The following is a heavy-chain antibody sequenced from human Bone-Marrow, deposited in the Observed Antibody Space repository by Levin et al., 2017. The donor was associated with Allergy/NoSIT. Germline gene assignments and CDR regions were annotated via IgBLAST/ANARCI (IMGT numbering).Heavy chain of an antibody. J-gene: IGHJ3*02. V-gene: IGHV1-18*01. CDR3: ARGGQGWELWYWGSTAFDI. CDR1: GYTFTSYG. D-gene: IGHD1-26*01. Sequence: ASVKVSCKASGYTFTSYGISWVRQAPGQGLEWMGWISAYNGNTNYAQKLQGRVTMTTDTSTSTAYMELRSLRSDDTAVYYCARGGQGWELWYWGSTAFDIWGQGTMVTVSS. CDR2: ISAYNGNT.